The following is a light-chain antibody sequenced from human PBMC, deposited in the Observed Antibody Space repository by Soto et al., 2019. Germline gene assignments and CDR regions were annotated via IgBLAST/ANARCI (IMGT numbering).Light chain of an antibody. V-gene: IGLV2-14*03. CDR1: SSDVGGYNY. CDR2: DVS. CDR3: SAYRSSSTGV. J-gene: IGLJ2*01. Sequence: QSALTQPASVSGSPGQSITISCTGTSSDVGGYNYVSWYQHHPVKAHKLIIYDVSHRPSGVTNRFSGSKSGNTASLTISVLQAEDASYYYCSAYRSSSTGVFGGGNKLTVL.